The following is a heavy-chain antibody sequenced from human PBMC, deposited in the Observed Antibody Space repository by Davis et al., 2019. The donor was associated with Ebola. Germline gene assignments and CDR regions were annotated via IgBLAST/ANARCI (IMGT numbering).Heavy chain of an antibody. V-gene: IGHV4-34*01. J-gene: IGHJ4*02. D-gene: IGHD4-17*01. CDR3: RSTVTPH. Sequence: MPSETLSLTCAVYGGSFSGYYWSWIRQPPGKGLEWIGEINHSGSTNYNPSLKSRVTISVDTSKNQFSLKLSSVTAADTAAYYCRSTVTPHWGQGTLVTVSS. CDR2: INHSGST. CDR1: GGSFSGYY.